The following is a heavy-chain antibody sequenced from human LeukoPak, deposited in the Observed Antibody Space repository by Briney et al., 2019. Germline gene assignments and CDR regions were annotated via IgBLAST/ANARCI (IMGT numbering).Heavy chain of an antibody. CDR1: GYTFTSYG. D-gene: IGHD3-22*01. J-gene: IGHJ4*02. CDR2: ISAYNGNT. Sequence: ASVKASCKASGYTFTSYGISWVRQAPGQGLEWMGWISAYNGNTNYAQKLQGRVTMTTDTSTSTAYMELRSLRSDDTAVYYCARIVDYYDSSGYKDWGQGTLVTVSS. CDR3: ARIVDYYDSSGYKD. V-gene: IGHV1-18*01.